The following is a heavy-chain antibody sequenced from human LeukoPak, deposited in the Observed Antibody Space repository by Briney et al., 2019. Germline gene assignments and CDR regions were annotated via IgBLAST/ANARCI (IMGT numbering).Heavy chain of an antibody. V-gene: IGHV3-23*01. D-gene: IGHD3-10*01. J-gene: IGHJ4*02. CDR2: IRANGSAT. CDR3: AKASGSPYYFDY. CDR1: GFTFTNFA. Sequence: GGSLRLSCAASGFTFTNFAMSWVRQAPGKGLECVSLIRANGSATYYADSVKGRFTISRDNSKSTLYLQMNSLRADDTAVYYCAKASGSPYYFDYWGQGTLVTVSS.